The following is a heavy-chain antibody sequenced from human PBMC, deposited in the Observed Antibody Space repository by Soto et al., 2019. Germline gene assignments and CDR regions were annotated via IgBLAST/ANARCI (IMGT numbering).Heavy chain of an antibody. CDR1: GFTFSSYT. CDR3: AKRSSSSTFDY. V-gene: IGHV3-48*02. Sequence: GGSLRLSCAASGFTFSSYTMNWVRQAPGKGLEWISKISSDSTSIHYADPVQGRFTISKDNAKNSLYLQMNSLRDEDTAVYYCAKRSSSSTFDYWGQGTLVTVSS. CDR2: ISSDSTSI. J-gene: IGHJ4*02. D-gene: IGHD6-6*01.